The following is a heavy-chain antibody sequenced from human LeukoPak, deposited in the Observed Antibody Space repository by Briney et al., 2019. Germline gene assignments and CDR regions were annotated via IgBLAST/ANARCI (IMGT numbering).Heavy chain of an antibody. CDR1: GYSFTSYG. CDR3: AAGSRGPTQPHYFDY. CDR2: ISAYNGNT. D-gene: IGHD3-10*01. J-gene: IGHJ4*02. V-gene: IGHV1-18*01. Sequence: GESLKISCKGSGYSFTSYGISWVRQAPGQGLEWMGWISAYNGNTNYAQKLQGRVTMTTDTSTSTAYMELRSLRSDDTAVYYCAAGSRGPTQPHYFDYWGQGTLVTVSS.